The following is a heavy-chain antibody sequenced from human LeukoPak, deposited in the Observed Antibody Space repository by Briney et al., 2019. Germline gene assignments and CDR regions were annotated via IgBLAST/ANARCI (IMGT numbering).Heavy chain of an antibody. Sequence: SETLSLTCTVSGGSISSYYWSWIRQPAGKGLEWIGRIYTSGSTNYNPSLKSRVTMSVDTSKNQFSLKLSFVTAADTAVYYCARDYCSSTSCNIGYWGQGTLVTVSS. CDR1: GGSISSYY. CDR3: ARDYCSSTSCNIGY. CDR2: IYTSGST. V-gene: IGHV4-4*07. J-gene: IGHJ4*02. D-gene: IGHD2-2*02.